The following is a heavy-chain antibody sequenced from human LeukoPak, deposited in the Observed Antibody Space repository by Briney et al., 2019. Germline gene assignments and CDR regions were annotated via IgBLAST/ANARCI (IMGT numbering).Heavy chain of an antibody. Sequence: SETLSLTCTVSGGSISSSSYYWGWIRQPPGKGLEWIGSIYYSGSTYYNPSLKSRVTISVDTSKNQFSLKLSSVTAADTAVYYCARQGSHYDILTGYYRGYYFDYWGQGTLVTVSS. CDR1: GGSISSSSYY. J-gene: IGHJ4*02. V-gene: IGHV4-39*01. CDR2: IYYSGST. CDR3: ARQGSHYDILTGYYRGYYFDY. D-gene: IGHD3-9*01.